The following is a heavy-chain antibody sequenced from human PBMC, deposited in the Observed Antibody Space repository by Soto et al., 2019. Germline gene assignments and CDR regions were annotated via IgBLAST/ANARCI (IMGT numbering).Heavy chain of an antibody. CDR3: VKESSVAAEGDY. D-gene: IGHD6-19*01. J-gene: IGHJ4*02. CDR2: ISGSGGNK. CDR1: GFTFISYA. Sequence: PGGSLRLSCAASGFTFISYAMSWVRQAPGKGLEWVSDISGSGGNKYYVDSVKGRFTISRDNSRNTLFLQMSNLKAEDTALYYCVKESSVAAEGDYWGQGTLVTVSS. V-gene: IGHV3-23*01.